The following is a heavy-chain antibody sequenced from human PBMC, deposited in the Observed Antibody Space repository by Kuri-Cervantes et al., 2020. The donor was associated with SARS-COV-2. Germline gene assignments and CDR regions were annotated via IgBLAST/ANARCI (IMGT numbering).Heavy chain of an antibody. CDR3: IVVVPAAFDY. V-gene: IGHV3-48*01. D-gene: IGHD2-2*01. J-gene: IGHJ4*02. CDR1: GFTFSSYA. CDR2: ISSSSTI. Sequence: GESLKISCAASGFTFSSYAMHWVRQAPGKGLEWVSYISSSSTIYYADSVKGRFTISRDNAKNSLYLQMNSLRAEDTAVYYCIVVVPAAFDYWGQGTLVTVSS.